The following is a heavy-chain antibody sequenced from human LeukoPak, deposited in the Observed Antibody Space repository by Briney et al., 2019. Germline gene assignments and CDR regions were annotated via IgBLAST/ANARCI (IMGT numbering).Heavy chain of an antibody. Sequence: SVKVSCKASGYTFTSYGISWVRQAPGQGLEWMGWTSAYNGNTNYAQKLQGRVTMTTDTSTSTAYMELRSLRSDDTAVYYCARTINWNNAIDHSDYWGQGTLVTVSS. D-gene: IGHD1/OR15-1a*01. V-gene: IGHV1-18*01. CDR1: GYTFTSYG. CDR3: ARTINWNNAIDHSDY. J-gene: IGHJ4*02. CDR2: TSAYNGNT.